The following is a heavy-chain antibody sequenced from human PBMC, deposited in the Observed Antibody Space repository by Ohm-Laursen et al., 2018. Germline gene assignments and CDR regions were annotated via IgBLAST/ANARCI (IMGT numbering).Heavy chain of an antibody. D-gene: IGHD5-24*01. CDR3: ARERGDGYTLDC. CDR2: MNPTAGSA. V-gene: IGHV1-46*01. Sequence: GASVKVSCKASGYSFTSYYILWVRQAPGQGLEWMGIMNPTAGSATYAQKFQGRVAMTGDTSTSTVYMELSSLRSEDTAVYYCARERGDGYTLDCWGQGTLVTVSS. CDR1: GYSFTSYY. J-gene: IGHJ4*02.